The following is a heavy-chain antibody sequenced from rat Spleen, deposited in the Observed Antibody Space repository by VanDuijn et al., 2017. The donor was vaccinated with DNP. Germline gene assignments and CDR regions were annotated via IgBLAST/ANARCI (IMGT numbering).Heavy chain of an antibody. J-gene: IGHJ2*01. CDR1: GFTFSNYG. Sequence: EVQLVESGGGLVQPGRSLKLSCAASGFTFSNYGMAWVRQAPKKGLEWVATISTSGGSTYYRDSVKGRFTISRDNAKSTLYLQMDSLRSEDTATYYCTTRSSDYWGQGVMVTVSS. CDR3: TTRSSDY. V-gene: IGHV5-27*01. CDR2: ISTSGGST.